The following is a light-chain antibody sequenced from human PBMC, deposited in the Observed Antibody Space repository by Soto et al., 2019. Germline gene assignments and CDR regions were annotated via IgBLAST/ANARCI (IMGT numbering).Light chain of an antibody. Sequence: EIVMTQSPATLSVSPGERATLSCRASQSVGGNLAWYQQNPGQPPRLLIYAASSRPTGIPARFSGSGSGTEFTLTISSLQSEDFAVYYCQQYNNWPPWTFGQGTKVEIK. CDR3: QQYNNWPPWT. J-gene: IGKJ1*01. V-gene: IGKV3-15*01. CDR1: QSVGGN. CDR2: AAS.